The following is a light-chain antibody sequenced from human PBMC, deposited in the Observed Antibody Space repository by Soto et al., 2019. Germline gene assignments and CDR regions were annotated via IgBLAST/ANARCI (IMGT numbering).Light chain of an antibody. Sequence: DIQMTQSPSSLSASIGDRVTITCQASQDITNYLNWFQQKPGKAPKLLIYDASTLQSGVPSRFSGSGSGTDFTLTISSLQPEDFATYYCQQLNSYPLTFGGGTKVEIK. V-gene: IGKV1-9*01. CDR1: QDITNY. CDR3: QQLNSYPLT. J-gene: IGKJ4*01. CDR2: DAS.